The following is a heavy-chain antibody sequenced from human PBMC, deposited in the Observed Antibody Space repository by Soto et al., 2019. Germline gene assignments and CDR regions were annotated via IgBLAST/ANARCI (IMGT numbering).Heavy chain of an antibody. V-gene: IGHV3-7*01. J-gene: IGHJ4*02. CDR2: IKQDGSEK. D-gene: IGHD6-19*01. Sequence: PGGSLRLSCAASGFTFSSYWMSWVRQAPGKGLEWVANIKQDGSEKYYVDSVKGRFTISRDNAKNSLYLQMNSLRAEDTAVYYCASPKYSSGWYGGDYFDYWGQGTLVTV. CDR1: GFTFSSYW. CDR3: ASPKYSSGWYGGDYFDY.